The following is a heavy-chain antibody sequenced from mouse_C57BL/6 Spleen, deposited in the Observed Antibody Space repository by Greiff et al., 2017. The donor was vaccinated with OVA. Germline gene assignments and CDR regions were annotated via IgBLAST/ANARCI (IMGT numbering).Heavy chain of an antibody. D-gene: IGHD4-1*01. CDR2: ISSGGSYT. V-gene: IGHV5-6*02. CDR3: ARHENWDGFAY. J-gene: IGHJ3*01. CDR1: GFTFSSYG. Sequence: DVMLVESGGDLVKPGGSLKLSCAASGFTFSSYGMSWVRQTPDKRLEWVATISSGGSYTYYPDSVKGRFTISRDNAKNTLYLQMSSLKSEDTAMYYCARHENWDGFAYWGQGTLVTVSA.